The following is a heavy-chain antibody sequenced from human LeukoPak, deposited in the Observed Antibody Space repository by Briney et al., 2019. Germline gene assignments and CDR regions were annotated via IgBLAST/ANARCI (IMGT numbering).Heavy chain of an antibody. Sequence: GGSLRLSCAASGFTFSGYSMNWVRQAPGEGLEWVSSISSRSSYIYYADSVKGRFTISRDNAKNSLYLQMNSLRADDTVVSYCARLLYPAVDYWGQGTLVTVSS. J-gene: IGHJ4*02. CDR1: GFTFSGYS. V-gene: IGHV3-21*01. D-gene: IGHD2-2*02. CDR2: ISSRSSYI. CDR3: ARLLYPAVDY.